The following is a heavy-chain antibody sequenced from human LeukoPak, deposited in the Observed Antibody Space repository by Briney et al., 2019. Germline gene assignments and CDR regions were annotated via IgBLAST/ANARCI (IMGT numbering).Heavy chain of an antibody. V-gene: IGHV4-59*01. J-gene: IGHJ6*03. D-gene: IGHD6-19*01. CDR3: ARGVKQWLETYYYYYMDV. CDR2: IYYSGST. CDR1: GGSISSYY. Sequence: SETLSLTCTVSGGSISSYYWSWIRQPPGKGLEWIGYIYYSGSTNYNPSHKSRVTISVDTSKNQFSLKLSSVTAADTAVYYCARGVKQWLETYYYYYMDVWGKGTTVTVSS.